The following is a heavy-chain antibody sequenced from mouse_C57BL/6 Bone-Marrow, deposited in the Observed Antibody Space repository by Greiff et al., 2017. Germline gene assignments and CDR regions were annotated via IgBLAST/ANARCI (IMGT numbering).Heavy chain of an antibody. Sequence: DVQLVESGGDLVKPGGSLKLSCAASGFTFSSYGMSWVRQTPDKRLEWVATISSGGSYTYYPDSVKGRFTISRDNAKNTLYLQMSSLKSEDTAMYYCARHGITGGYFDVWGTGTTVTVSS. CDR2: ISSGGSYT. CDR1: GFTFSSYG. D-gene: IGHD1-2*01. CDR3: ARHGITGGYFDV. J-gene: IGHJ1*03. V-gene: IGHV5-6*01.